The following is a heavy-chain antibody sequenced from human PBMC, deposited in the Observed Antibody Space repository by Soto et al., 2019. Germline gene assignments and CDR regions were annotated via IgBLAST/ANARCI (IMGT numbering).Heavy chain of an antibody. J-gene: IGHJ6*02. CDR2: IYYSGST. Sequence: SETLSLTCTVYGGSISRFHWSWIRQAPGKGLEWIRYIYYSGSTNYNPSLKSRVTISVDTSKNQFSLKLSSVTAADTAVYYCARDIPDCSGGSCYSYSYYYGMDVWGQGTTVTVSS. V-gene: IGHV4-59*01. CDR3: ARDIPDCSGGSCYSYSYYYGMDV. CDR1: GGSISRFH. D-gene: IGHD2-15*01.